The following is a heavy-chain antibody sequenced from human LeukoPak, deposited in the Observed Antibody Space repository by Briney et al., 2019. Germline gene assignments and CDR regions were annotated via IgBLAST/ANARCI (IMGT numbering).Heavy chain of an antibody. V-gene: IGHV3-21*04. CDR1: GFAFSSYS. Sequence: GGSLRLSCAASGFAFSSYSMNWVRQAPGKGLEWVSSISSSSSYIYYADSVKGRFTISRDNSKNTLYLQMNSLRAEDTAVYYCAKDPLAYCGGDCYLGAFDIWGQGTMVTVSS. CDR3: AKDPLAYCGGDCYLGAFDI. J-gene: IGHJ3*02. CDR2: ISSSSSYI. D-gene: IGHD2-21*02.